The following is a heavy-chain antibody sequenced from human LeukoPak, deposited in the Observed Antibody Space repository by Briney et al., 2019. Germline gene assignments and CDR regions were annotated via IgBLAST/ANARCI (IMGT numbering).Heavy chain of an antibody. CDR3: ARSTTVTTYDY. CDR1: GGSISSGDYY. Sequence: SQTLSLTCTVSGGSISSGDYYWRWVRQPPGTGRGWIGYIYYSGSTYYNPSLKSRVTISVDTSKNQFSLKLSSVTAADTAVYYCARSTTVTTYDYWGQGTLVTVSS. J-gene: IGHJ4*02. CDR2: IYYSGST. D-gene: IGHD4-17*01. V-gene: IGHV4-30-4*08.